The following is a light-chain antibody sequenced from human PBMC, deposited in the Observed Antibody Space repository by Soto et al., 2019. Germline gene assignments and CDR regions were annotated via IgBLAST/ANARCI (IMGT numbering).Light chain of an antibody. V-gene: IGKV3D-15*01. CDR2: GAS. CDR1: QSVSSN. CDR3: QQYTNWPT. Sequence: EIVMTQSPATLSVSPGERATLSCRASQSVSSNLAWYQQKPGQAPRLLIYGASIRATGIPARFSGSGSGTEFPLTISSLQSEYFAVYYCQQYTNWPTFGQGTKLEIK. J-gene: IGKJ2*01.